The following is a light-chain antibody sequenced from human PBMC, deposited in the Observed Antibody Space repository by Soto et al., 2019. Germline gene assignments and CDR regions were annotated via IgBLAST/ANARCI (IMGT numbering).Light chain of an antibody. V-gene: IGKV2-28*01. CDR3: LQAAQSPLT. Sequence: DIVLTQSPLSLPVTPGEPASISCRSSQSLLQSNGTNHVDWYLQRPGQSPQLLLYLASSRASGVPDRFSGSGSGTEFSLEISRVEAEDVGVYYCLQAAQSPLTFGQGTRLEIK. J-gene: IGKJ5*01. CDR1: QSLLQSNGTNH. CDR2: LAS.